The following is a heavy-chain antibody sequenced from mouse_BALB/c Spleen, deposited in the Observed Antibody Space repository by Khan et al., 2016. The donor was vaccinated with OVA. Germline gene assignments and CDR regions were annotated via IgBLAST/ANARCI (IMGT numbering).Heavy chain of an antibody. D-gene: IGHD2-10*01. CDR3: ARQPYFHYYVMDY. V-gene: IGHV2-6-1*01. Sequence: QVQLKESGPGLVAPSQSLSITCTISGFSLTNYGVHWVRQPPGKGLEWLVVIWSDGTTTYDSALKSSLTISKDNSKSQVFLKMDSLQTDDTAMYYCARQPYFHYYVMDYWGQGTSGTVSS. J-gene: IGHJ4*01. CDR1: GFSLTNYG. CDR2: IWSDGTT.